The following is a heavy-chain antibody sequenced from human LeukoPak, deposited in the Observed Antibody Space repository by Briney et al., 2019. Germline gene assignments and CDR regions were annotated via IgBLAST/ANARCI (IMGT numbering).Heavy chain of an antibody. J-gene: IGHJ6*02. CDR1: GFTFSSYW. CDR3: ARGGGLDV. D-gene: IGHD3-16*01. V-gene: IGHV3-7*03. Sequence: GGSMRLSCAASGFTFSSYWMNRARQAPGKGLEWVASINHNGNVNYYVDSVKGRFTISRDNAKNSLYLQMSNLRAEDTAVYFCARGGGLDVWGQGATVTVSS. CDR2: INHNGNVN.